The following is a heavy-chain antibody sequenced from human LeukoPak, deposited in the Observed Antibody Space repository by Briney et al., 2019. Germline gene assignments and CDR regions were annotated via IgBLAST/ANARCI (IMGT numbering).Heavy chain of an antibody. CDR2: INPNSGGT. CDR3: ARGTGLPLTGYYAFGY. CDR1: GYTFTGYY. Sequence: ASVKVSCKASGYTFTGYYMHWVRQAPRQGLERMGWINPNSGGTNYAQKFQGRVTMTRDTSISTAYMELSRLGSDDTAVYYCARGTGLPLTGYYAFGYWGQGTLVTVSS. J-gene: IGHJ4*02. D-gene: IGHD3-9*01. V-gene: IGHV1-2*02.